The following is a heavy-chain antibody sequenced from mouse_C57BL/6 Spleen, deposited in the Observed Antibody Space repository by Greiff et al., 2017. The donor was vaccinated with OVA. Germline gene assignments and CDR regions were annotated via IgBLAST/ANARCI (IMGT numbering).Heavy chain of an antibody. Sequence: VQLQQSGPELVKPGASVKISCKASGYTFTDYYMNWVKQSHGKSLEWIGDINPNNGGTSYNQKFKGKATLTVDKSSSTAYMELRSLTSEDSAVYYCATNYYGSPYFDYWGQGTTLTVSS. CDR3: ATNYYGSPYFDY. V-gene: IGHV1-26*01. J-gene: IGHJ2*01. CDR1: GYTFTDYY. D-gene: IGHD1-1*01. CDR2: INPNNGGT.